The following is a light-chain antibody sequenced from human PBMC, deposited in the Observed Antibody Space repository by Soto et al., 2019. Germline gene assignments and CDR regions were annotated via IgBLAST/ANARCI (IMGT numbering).Light chain of an antibody. CDR1: SSDVAGYNY. V-gene: IGLV2-8*01. Sequence: QSVLTQPPSASGSPGQSVTISCTGTSSDVAGYNYVSWYQQHPGKAPKLIIYEVTKRPSGVPDRFSGSKSGNTASLTVSGLQAEDEADYYCSSYAGSSTLGVFGTGTKVTVL. CDR3: SSYAGSSTLGV. J-gene: IGLJ1*01. CDR2: EVT.